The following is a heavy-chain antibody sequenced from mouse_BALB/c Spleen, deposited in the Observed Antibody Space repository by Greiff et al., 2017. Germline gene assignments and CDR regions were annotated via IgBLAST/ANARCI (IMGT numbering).Heavy chain of an antibody. CDR1: GFTFSSFG. J-gene: IGHJ4*01. D-gene: IGHD1-1*01. CDR3: ARGYYGSSPYAMDY. Sequence: EVHLVESGGGLVQPGGSRKLSCAASGFTFSSFGMHWVRQAPEKGLEWVAYISSGSSTIYYADTVKGRFTISRDNPKNTLFLQMTSLRSEDTAMYYCARGYYGSSPYAMDYWGQGTSVTVSS. V-gene: IGHV5-17*02. CDR2: ISSGSSTI.